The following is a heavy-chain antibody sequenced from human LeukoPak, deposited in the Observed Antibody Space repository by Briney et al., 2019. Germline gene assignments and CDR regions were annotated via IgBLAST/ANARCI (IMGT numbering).Heavy chain of an antibody. CDR3: ARERSSYGMDV. CDR1: GGSISSGGYY. V-gene: IGHV4-31*03. Sequence: TLSLTCTVSGGSISSGGYYWSWIRQHPGKGLEWIGYIYYSGSTYYNPSLKSRVTISVDTSKNQFSLKLSSVTAADTAVYYCARERSSYGMDVWGQGTTVTVSS. J-gene: IGHJ6*02. CDR2: IYYSGST.